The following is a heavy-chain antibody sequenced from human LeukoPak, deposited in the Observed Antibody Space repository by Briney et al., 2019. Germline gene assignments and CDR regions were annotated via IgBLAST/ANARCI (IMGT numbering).Heavy chain of an antibody. CDR1: GFTFSSYA. D-gene: IGHD3-22*01. Sequence: GGSLRLSCAASGFTFSSYAMSWVRQAPGKGLEWVSAISGSGGSTHYADSVKGRFTISRDNSKNTLYLQMNSLRAEDTAVYYCARTHQGAYYYDSSGYYPLDYWGQGTLVTVSS. CDR3: ARTHQGAYYYDSSGYYPLDY. CDR2: ISGSGGST. J-gene: IGHJ4*02. V-gene: IGHV3-23*01.